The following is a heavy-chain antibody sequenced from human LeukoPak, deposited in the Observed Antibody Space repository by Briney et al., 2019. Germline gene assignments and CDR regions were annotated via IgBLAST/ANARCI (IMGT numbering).Heavy chain of an antibody. J-gene: IGHJ4*02. D-gene: IGHD3-10*01. CDR3: ARGFSITMVRGVDY. CDR1: GFTFSSYA. V-gene: IGHV3-30*04. CDR2: ISYDGSNK. Sequence: PGRSLRLSCATSGFTFSSYAMHWVRQAPGEGLEWVAVISYDGSNKYYADSVKGRFTISRDNSKNTLYLQMNSLRAEDTAVYYCARGFSITMVRGVDYWGQGTLVTVSS.